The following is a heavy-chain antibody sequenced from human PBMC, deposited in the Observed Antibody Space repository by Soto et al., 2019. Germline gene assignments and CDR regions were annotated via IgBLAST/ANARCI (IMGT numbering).Heavy chain of an antibody. CDR3: ARDRLEYYGSGSTSLYYYYGMDV. CDR2: IIPICGTA. Sequence: AVKVSCKASGGTFSSYAISWVRQAPGQGLEWMGGIIPICGTANYAQKFQGRVTITADESTSTAYMELSSRRSEDTAVYYCARDRLEYYGSGSTSLYYYYGMDVWGQGTTVTVSS. J-gene: IGHJ6*02. V-gene: IGHV1-69*13. D-gene: IGHD3-10*01. CDR1: GGTFSSYA.